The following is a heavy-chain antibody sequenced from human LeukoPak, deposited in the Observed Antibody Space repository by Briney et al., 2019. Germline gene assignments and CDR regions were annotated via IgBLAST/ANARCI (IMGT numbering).Heavy chain of an antibody. CDR3: AKINYDSSGYYSLFDY. D-gene: IGHD3-22*01. CDR2: ISGSGGST. Sequence: GGSLRLSCAASGFTFSSYAMSWVRQAPGKGLEWVSAISGSGGSTYYADSVKGRFTIPRDNSKNTLYLQMDSLRAEDTAVYYCAKINYDSSGYYSLFDYWGQGTLVTVSS. CDR1: GFTFSSYA. J-gene: IGHJ4*02. V-gene: IGHV3-23*01.